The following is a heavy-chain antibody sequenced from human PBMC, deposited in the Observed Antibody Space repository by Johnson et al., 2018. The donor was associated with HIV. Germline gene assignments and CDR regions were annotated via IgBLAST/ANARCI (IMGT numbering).Heavy chain of an antibody. Sequence: VQLVESGGGLGKPGGSLRLSCAGSGFTFSDYYMSWVRQAPWKGLEWVSVIYSGGSTYYADSVKGRFTISRDNSKNTLYLQMNSLRADDTALYYCARGVGSTTVAAFDIWGQGTRVTVSS. CDR2: IYSGGST. D-gene: IGHD1-26*01. CDR3: ARGVGSTTVAAFDI. CDR1: GFTFSDYY. V-gene: IGHV3-66*01. J-gene: IGHJ3*02.